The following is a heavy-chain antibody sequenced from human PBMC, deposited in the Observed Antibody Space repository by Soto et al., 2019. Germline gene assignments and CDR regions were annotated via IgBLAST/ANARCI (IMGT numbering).Heavy chain of an antibody. CDR3: ARHRNRGIAARSDAFDI. J-gene: IGHJ3*02. CDR1: GYSFTSYW. CDR2: IYPGDSDT. D-gene: IGHD6-6*01. V-gene: IGHV5-51*01. Sequence: PGASLKISCKGSGYSFTSYWIGCVRQMPGKGLEWMVLIYPGDSDTRYSPSFQGQVTISADKSISTAYLQWSSLKASDTAMYYCARHRNRGIAARSDAFDIWGQATMVTVSS.